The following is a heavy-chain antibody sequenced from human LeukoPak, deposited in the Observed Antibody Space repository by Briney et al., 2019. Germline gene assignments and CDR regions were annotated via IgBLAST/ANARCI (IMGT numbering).Heavy chain of an antibody. Sequence: ASVKVSCKASGGTFSSYAISWVRQAPGQGLEWMGGIIPIFGTANYAQKFQGRVTITADESTCTAYMELSSLRSEDTAVYYCAMTPGIAVAGYFDYWGQGTLVTVSS. J-gene: IGHJ4*02. CDR2: IIPIFGTA. CDR3: AMTPGIAVAGYFDY. V-gene: IGHV1-69*13. D-gene: IGHD6-19*01. CDR1: GGTFSSYA.